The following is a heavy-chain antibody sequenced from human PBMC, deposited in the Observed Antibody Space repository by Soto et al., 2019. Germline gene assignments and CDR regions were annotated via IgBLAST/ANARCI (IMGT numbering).Heavy chain of an antibody. D-gene: IGHD3-10*01. CDR3: ARMVRGVAYLDY. CDR1: GGSISSYY. CDR2: IYYSGST. V-gene: IGHV4-59*01. Sequence: PSETLSLTCTVSGGSISSYYWSWIRQPPGKGLEWIGYIYYSGSTNYNPSLKSRVTISVDTSKNQFSLKLSSVTAADTAVYYCARMVRGVAYLDYWGQGTLVTVSS. J-gene: IGHJ4*02.